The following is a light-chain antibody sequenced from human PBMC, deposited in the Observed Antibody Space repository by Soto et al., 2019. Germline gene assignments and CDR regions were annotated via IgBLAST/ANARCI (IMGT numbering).Light chain of an antibody. V-gene: IGKV3-20*01. CDR2: GAS. Sequence: EIVLTQSPGTLSLSPGERATLSCRASQSVSSSYLAWYQQKPGQAPRLLIYGASSRATGITDRFSGSGSGTDFTLTISRLEPEDFAVYYCQQYGSSPWTFGRGTRWIS. CDR3: QQYGSSPWT. CDR1: QSVSSSY. J-gene: IGKJ1*01.